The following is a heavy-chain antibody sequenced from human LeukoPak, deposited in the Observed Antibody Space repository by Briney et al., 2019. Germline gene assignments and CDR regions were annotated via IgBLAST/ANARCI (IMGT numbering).Heavy chain of an antibody. D-gene: IGHD1-26*01. V-gene: IGHV3-30*14. J-gene: IGHJ4*02. Sequence: GRSLRLSCAASGFTFSSYAMHWVSQAPGKGLEWVAVISYDGSNKYYADSVKGRFTISRDNSENTLDLHMHSLRAEDTAVYYCAAKGNGYTGIYVFAHWGQGTLVTVSS. CDR2: ISYDGSNK. CDR1: GFTFSSYA. CDR3: AAKGNGYTGIYVFAH.